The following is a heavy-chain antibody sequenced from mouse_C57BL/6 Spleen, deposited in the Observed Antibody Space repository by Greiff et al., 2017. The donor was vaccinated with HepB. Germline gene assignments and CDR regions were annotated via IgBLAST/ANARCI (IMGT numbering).Heavy chain of an antibody. Sequence: EVQLQQSGPELVKPGASVKIPCEASGYTFTDYNMDWVKQSHGKSLEWIGDINPNNGGTIYNQKFKGKATLTVDKSSSTAYMELRSLTSEDTAVYYCARKRYFDVWGTGTTVTVSS. CDR3: ARKRYFDV. CDR1: GYTFTDYN. V-gene: IGHV1-18*01. J-gene: IGHJ1*03. CDR2: INPNNGGT.